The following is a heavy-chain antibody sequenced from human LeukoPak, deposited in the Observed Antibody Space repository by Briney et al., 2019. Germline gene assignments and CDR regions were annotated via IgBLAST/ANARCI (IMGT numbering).Heavy chain of an antibody. CDR3: ARESGLYVEMATIAAFDI. J-gene: IGHJ3*02. CDR2: ISSSSSYI. Sequence: GGSLRLSCAASGFTFSSYSMNWVRQAPGKGLEWVSSISSSSSYIYYADSVKGRFTISRDNAKNSLYLQMNSLRAEDTAVYYCARESGLYVEMATIAAFDIWGQGTMVTVSS. V-gene: IGHV3-21*01. CDR1: GFTFSSYS. D-gene: IGHD5-24*01.